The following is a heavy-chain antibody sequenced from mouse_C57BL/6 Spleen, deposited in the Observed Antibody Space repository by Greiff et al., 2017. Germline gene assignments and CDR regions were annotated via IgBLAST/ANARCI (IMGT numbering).Heavy chain of an antibody. V-gene: IGHV5-4*03. CDR2: ISDGGSYT. Sequence: DVKLVESGGGLVKPGGSLKLSCAASGFTFSSYAMSWVRQSPEKRLEWVATISDGGSYTNYPDNVKGRFTIARDNAKNNLYLQLSHLTSEDTAMYYCARGYSNYVDYYAMDYWGQGTSVTVSS. D-gene: IGHD2-5*01. J-gene: IGHJ4*01. CDR3: ARGYSNYVDYYAMDY. CDR1: GFTFSSYA.